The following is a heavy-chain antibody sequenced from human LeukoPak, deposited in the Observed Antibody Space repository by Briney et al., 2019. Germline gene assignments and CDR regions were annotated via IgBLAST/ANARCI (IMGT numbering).Heavy chain of an antibody. V-gene: IGHV4-39*01. CDR3: ASRLASDGGPFDF. Sequence: PSEPLSLPCSVSGASIGSGNYFWAWIRQPPGQGLEWVGTFYSTGSTYQNPSLKSRITISEDTSNNEFSLSLTSVTAADTAIYYCASRLASDGGPFDFWGQGKLVTVSS. CDR1: GASIGSGNYF. D-gene: IGHD5-24*01. J-gene: IGHJ4*02. CDR2: FYSTGST.